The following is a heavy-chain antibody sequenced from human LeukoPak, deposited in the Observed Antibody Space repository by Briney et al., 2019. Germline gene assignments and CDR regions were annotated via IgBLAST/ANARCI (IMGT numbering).Heavy chain of an antibody. V-gene: IGHV3-23*01. CDR3: ARVGCGGDCYSEASFDY. CDR1: GFTFSSVA. J-gene: IGHJ4*02. D-gene: IGHD2-21*01. Sequence: GGSLRLSCAASGFTFSSVAMTWVRQAPGKGLEWVSTITGSDDTTYYADSVKGRFTISRDNAKNSLYLQMNSLRAEDTAVYYCARVGCGGDCYSEASFDYWGQGTLVTVSS. CDR2: ITGSDDTT.